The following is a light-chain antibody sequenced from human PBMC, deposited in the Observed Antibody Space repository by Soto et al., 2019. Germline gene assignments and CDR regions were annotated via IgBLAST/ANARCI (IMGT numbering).Light chain of an antibody. Sequence: QSALTQPASVSGSRGQSITISCTGTSSDIGSYNLVSWYQHLPGKAPKLIIYEASKRPPGVSNRFSASTSGNTASLTISGLQTEDESDYYCFSYAGSNTVIFGGGTKLTVL. CDR1: SSDIGSYNL. V-gene: IGLV2-23*01. CDR2: EAS. J-gene: IGLJ2*01. CDR3: FSYAGSNTVI.